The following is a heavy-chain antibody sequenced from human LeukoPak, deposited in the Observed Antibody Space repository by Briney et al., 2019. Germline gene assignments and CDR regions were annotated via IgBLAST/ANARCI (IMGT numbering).Heavy chain of an antibody. CDR3: ARVLEMATIDY. CDR2: IWYDGSNK. Sequence: PGGSLRLSCAASGFMFSSYEMNWVRQAPGKGLEWVAVIWYDGSNKYYADSVKGRFTISRDNSKNTLYLQMNSLRAEDTAVYYCARVLEMATIDYWGQGTLVTVSS. V-gene: IGHV3-33*08. D-gene: IGHD5-24*01. CDR1: GFMFSSYE. J-gene: IGHJ4*02.